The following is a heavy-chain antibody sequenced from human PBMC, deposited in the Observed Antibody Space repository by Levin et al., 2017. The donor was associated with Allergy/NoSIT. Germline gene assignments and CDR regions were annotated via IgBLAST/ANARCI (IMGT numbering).Heavy chain of an antibody. J-gene: IGHJ4*02. Sequence: GESLKISCAASGFTFSSYWMHWVRQAPGKGPVWVSRINGDGSSLSYVDSVKGRFTISRDNAKNTLYLQMNSLRAEDTAVYYCARGRPGSSSSCFDYWGQGTLVTVSS. CDR3: ARGRPGSSSSCFDY. V-gene: IGHV3-74*01. CDR2: INGDGSSL. D-gene: IGHD6-6*01. CDR1: GFTFSSYW.